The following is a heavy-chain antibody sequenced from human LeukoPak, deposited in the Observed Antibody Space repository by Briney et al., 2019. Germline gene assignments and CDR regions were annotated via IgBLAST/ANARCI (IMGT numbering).Heavy chain of an antibody. CDR2: ISGSGGST. V-gene: IGHV3-23*01. D-gene: IGHD2-21*01. J-gene: IGHJ4*02. CDR1: GFTFDNSA. CDR3: AKGSGATRPYYFDY. Sequence: GASLRLSCAASGFTFDNSAMSWVRQAPGRGLEWVSAISGSGGSTYSADSVKGRFSISRDNSKNTPFLQMSSLRAEDTAVYYCAKGSGATRPYYFDYWGQGTLVTVSS.